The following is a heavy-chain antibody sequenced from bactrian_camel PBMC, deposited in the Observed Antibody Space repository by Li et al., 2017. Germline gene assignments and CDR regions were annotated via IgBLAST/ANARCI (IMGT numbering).Heavy chain of an antibody. D-gene: IGHD1*01. CDR3: AADVGPRGYRPYCADDTWTPGEYVD. CDR2: IYNVGGMT. J-gene: IGHJ4*01. V-gene: IGHV3S6*01. CDR1: GYPPSANC. Sequence: VQLGESGGGSVEAGGSLRLSCVASGYPPSANCIGWFRQAPGKEREGVAVIYNVGGMTYYADSVKGRFTISRDNAANTLYLQMDSLKPEDTGTYYCAADVGPRGYRPYCADDTWTPGEYVDWGRGTQVTVS.